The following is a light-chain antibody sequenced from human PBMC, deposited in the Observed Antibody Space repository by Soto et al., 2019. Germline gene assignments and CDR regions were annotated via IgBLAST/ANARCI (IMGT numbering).Light chain of an antibody. CDR2: GAS. CDR3: QQANSFPIT. Sequence: DIQMTQSPSSLSPSVGDRVTITSRASQSITTYLAWYQHKPGRAPKLMIFGASSLQSGVPSRFSGSGSGTDCTLTISSLQPEDVATYYCQQANSFPITFGQGTRLEI. V-gene: IGKV1-12*01. J-gene: IGKJ5*01. CDR1: QSITTY.